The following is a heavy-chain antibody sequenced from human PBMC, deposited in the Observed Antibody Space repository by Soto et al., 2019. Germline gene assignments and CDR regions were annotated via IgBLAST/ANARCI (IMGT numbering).Heavy chain of an antibody. CDR1: GFTFSNAW. D-gene: IGHD3-22*01. V-gene: IGHV3-15*01. J-gene: IGHJ3*02. Sequence: EVQLVESGGGLVKPGGSLRLSCAASGFTFSNAWMSWVRQAPGKGLEWVGRIKSKTDGGTTDYAAPVKGRFTISRDDSKNTLYLQMNSLKTEDTAVYYCTTDPISGYYAFDIWGQGTMVTVSS. CDR3: TTDPISGYYAFDI. CDR2: IKSKTDGGTT.